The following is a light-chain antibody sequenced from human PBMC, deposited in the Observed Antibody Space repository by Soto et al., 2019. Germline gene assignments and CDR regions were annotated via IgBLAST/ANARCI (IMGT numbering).Light chain of an antibody. CDR3: QQYDSSWT. CDR2: GVS. J-gene: IGKJ1*01. V-gene: IGKV3-20*01. CDR1: QSVPSNF. Sequence: EIVLTQSPGTLSLSPGERATLSCRASQSVPSNFLAWYQQKPGQAPILVIYGVSSRATGIPDRFSGSGSGTDFTLTISRLEPEDFVVYYCQQYDSSWTFGQGTKVELK.